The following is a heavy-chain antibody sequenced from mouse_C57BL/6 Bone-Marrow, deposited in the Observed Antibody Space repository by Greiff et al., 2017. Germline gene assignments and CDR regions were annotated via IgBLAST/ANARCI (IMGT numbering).Heavy chain of an antibody. CDR1: GYTFTSYW. CDR3: ARGDY. V-gene: IGHV1-50*01. CDR2: IDPSDSNT. Sequence: VQLQQPGAELVKPGASVKLSCKASGYTFTSYWMHWVKQRPGQGLEWIGEIDPSDSNTNSNQKLTGKATLTVNTSSSTAYMQLNSLTYEDAAVDYCARGDYWGQGTSVTVSS. J-gene: IGHJ4*01.